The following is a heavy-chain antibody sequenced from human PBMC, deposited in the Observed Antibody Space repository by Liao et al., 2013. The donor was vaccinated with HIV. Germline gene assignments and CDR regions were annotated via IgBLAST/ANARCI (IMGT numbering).Heavy chain of an antibody. CDR1: GGSISSYY. CDR2: IYTSGST. V-gene: IGHV4-4*07. J-gene: IGHJ3*02. CDR3: ARDRDCSSTSCEDAFDI. D-gene: IGHD2-2*01. Sequence: QVQLQESGPGLVKPSETLSLTCTVSGGSISSYYGSWIRQPAGKGLEWIGRIYTSGSTNYNPSLKSRVTISVDTSKNQFSLKLSSVTAADTAVYYCARDRDCSSTSCEDAFDIWGQGTMVTVSS.